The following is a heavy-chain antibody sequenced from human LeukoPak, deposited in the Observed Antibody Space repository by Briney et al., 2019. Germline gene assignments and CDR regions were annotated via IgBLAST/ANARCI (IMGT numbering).Heavy chain of an antibody. V-gene: IGHV1-18*01. CDR1: GYTFTTYG. CDR2: ISAYNGNT. Sequence: ASVKVSCKASGYTFTTYGLTWVRQAPGQGLEWVGWISAYNGNTNSAQNLQGRVTMSTDTSTTTAYMELRNLTSDDTAVYYCTKDPINFGVVGLIAFHVWGQGTTVTVSS. D-gene: IGHD3-3*01. J-gene: IGHJ3*01. CDR3: TKDPINFGVVGLIAFHV.